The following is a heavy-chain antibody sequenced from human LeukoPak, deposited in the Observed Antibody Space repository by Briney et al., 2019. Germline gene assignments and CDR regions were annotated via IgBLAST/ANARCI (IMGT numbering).Heavy chain of an antibody. V-gene: IGHV4-39*01. D-gene: IGHD4-17*01. J-gene: IGHJ5*02. CDR1: GGSVSHASYY. CDR2: IYYSGST. CDR3: ARHRGDYGDPGGWFDP. Sequence: PSETLSLTCTVSGGSVSHASYYWSWIRQPPGKGLEWIGSIYYSGSTYYNPSLKSRVTISVDTSKNQFSLKLSSVTAADTAVYYCARHRGDYGDPGGWFDPWGQGTLVTVSS.